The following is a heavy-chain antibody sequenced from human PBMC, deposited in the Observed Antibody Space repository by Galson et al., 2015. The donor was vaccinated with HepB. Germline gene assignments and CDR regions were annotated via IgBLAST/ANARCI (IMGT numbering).Heavy chain of an antibody. J-gene: IGHJ6*03. D-gene: IGHD3-10*01. V-gene: IGHV1-18*01. CDR1: GYTFTSYG. CDR3: ARASYYYGSGVYYYYYMDV. CDR2: ISAYNGNT. Sequence: SVKVSCKASGYTFTSYGISWVRQAPGQGLEWMGWISAYNGNTNYAQKLQGRVTMTTDTSTSTAYMELRSLRSDDTAVYYCARASYYYGSGVYYYYYMDVWGKGTTVTVSS.